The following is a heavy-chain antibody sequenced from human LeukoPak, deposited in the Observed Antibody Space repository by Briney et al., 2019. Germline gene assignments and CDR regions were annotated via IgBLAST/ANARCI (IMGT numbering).Heavy chain of an antibody. Sequence: GGSLRLSCAASRFTFRNYGMHWVRQAPGKGLEWVATIWYDGSNQYHADSVKGRFTISRDNSKNTLYLQMNSLRAEDTAVYYCAKDDYGDYYYYGMDVWGQGTTVTVSS. V-gene: IGHV3-33*06. J-gene: IGHJ6*02. CDR1: RFTFRNYG. CDR2: IWYDGSNQ. D-gene: IGHD4-17*01. CDR3: AKDDYGDYYYYGMDV.